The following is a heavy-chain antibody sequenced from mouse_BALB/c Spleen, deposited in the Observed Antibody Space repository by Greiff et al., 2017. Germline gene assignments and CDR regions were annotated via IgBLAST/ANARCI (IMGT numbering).Heavy chain of an antibody. D-gene: IGHD1-1*01. CDR3: ARRYYGSRALDY. CDR2: INPSTGYT. CDR1: GYTFTSYW. V-gene: IGHV1-7*01. Sequence: VKLQQSGAELAKPGASVKMSCKASGYTFTSYWMHWVKQRPGQGLEWIGYINPSTGYTEYNQKFKDKATLTADKSSSTAYMQLSSLTSEDSAVYYCARRYYGSRALDYWGQGTTLTVS. J-gene: IGHJ2*01.